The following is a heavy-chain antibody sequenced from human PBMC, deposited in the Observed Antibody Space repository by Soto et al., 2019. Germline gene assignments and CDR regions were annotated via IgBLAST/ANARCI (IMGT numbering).Heavy chain of an antibody. V-gene: IGHV3-7*01. J-gene: IGHJ6*04. CDR2: IKQDGSEK. D-gene: IGHD2-2*01. Sequence: GGSLRLSCAASGFTFSSYWMSWVRQAPGKGLEWVANIKQDGSEKYYVDSVKGRFTISRDNAKNSLYLQMNSLRAEDTAVYYCARDLREDIVVVQASLGMDVWGKGTTVTVSS. CDR1: GFTFSSYW. CDR3: ARDLREDIVVVQASLGMDV.